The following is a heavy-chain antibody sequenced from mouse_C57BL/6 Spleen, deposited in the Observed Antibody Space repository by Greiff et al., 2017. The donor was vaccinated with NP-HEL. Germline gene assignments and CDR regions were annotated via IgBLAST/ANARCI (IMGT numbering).Heavy chain of an antibody. D-gene: IGHD3-2*02. J-gene: IGHJ2*01. Sequence: VKLMESGAELARPGASVNLSCKASGYTFTSYGISWVKQRTGQGLEWIGEMYPRSGNTYYNEKFKGKATLTADKSSSTAYMELRSLTSEDSAVYFCARKTAQATYYFDYWGQGTTLTVSS. CDR3: ARKTAQATYYFDY. V-gene: IGHV1-81*01. CDR1: GYTFTSYG. CDR2: MYPRSGNT.